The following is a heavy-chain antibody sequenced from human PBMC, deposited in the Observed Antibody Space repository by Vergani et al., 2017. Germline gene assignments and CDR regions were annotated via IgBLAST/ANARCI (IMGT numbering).Heavy chain of an antibody. CDR3: ARVNTETNGHLYYYYYMDV. CDR1: GGSFTSYH. CDR2: IDHTGRP. J-gene: IGHJ6*03. Sequence: QVQLQQWGGGLLRPSETLSLTCVVNGGSFTSYHWTWIRQSPGDGLGWVGDIDHTGRPAHNPSLKSRLTMSVDKSRNQFSLTLNSVTATDTAIYFCARVNTETNGHLYYYYYMDVWGQGSALTVS. V-gene: IGHV4-34*01. D-gene: IGHD4-11*01.